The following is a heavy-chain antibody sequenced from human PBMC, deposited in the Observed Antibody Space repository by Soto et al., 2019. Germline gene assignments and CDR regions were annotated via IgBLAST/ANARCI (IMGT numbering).Heavy chain of an antibody. D-gene: IGHD5-12*01. Sequence: ASETLSLTCAVYGGSFSGYYWSWIRQPPGKGPEWIGEINHSGSTNYNPSLKSRVTISVDTSKNQFSLKLSSVTAADTAVYYCARVATILYYYFDYWGQGTLVTVSS. V-gene: IGHV4-34*01. CDR3: ARVATILYYYFDY. J-gene: IGHJ4*02. CDR2: INHSGST. CDR1: GGSFSGYY.